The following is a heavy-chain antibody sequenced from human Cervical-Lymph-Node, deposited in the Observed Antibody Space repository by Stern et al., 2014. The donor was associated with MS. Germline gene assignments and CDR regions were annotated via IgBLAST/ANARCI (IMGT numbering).Heavy chain of an antibody. D-gene: IGHD3-22*01. CDR1: GFTFSTYG. V-gene: IGHV3-33*01. CDR3: ARDRWYHDSSGILDS. Sequence: QVQLVESGGGVVQPGRSLRLSCAASGFTFSTYGMHWVRQAPGKGLEWVAVIWYDGSKKYYVDSVKGRFTISRDNSKNTLYLQMNSLRAEDTAVYYCARDRWYHDSSGILDSWGQGTLVTVSS. CDR2: IWYDGSKK. J-gene: IGHJ4*02.